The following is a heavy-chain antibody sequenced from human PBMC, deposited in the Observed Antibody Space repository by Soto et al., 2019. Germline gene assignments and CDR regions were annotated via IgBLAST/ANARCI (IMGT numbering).Heavy chain of an antibody. CDR1: GFTFTSYT. V-gene: IGHV3-23*01. D-gene: IGHD4-17*01. CDR3: AKVHGDAG. Sequence: EVHLLESGGGLIQPGGSLRLSCAASGFTFTSYTMTWVRQAPGKGLEWVSSISESGGSTHYADSVRGRFTISRDNSKNKVYLQMNSLRTEDTAVYYCAKVHGDAGWGQGTLVIVSS. J-gene: IGHJ4*02. CDR2: ISESGGST.